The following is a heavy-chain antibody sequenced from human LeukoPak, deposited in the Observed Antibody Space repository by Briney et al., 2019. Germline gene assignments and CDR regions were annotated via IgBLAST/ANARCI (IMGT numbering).Heavy chain of an antibody. CDR1: GGTFSSYT. CDR3: ARDSFNCTNGVCSLSDY. J-gene: IGHJ4*02. V-gene: IGHV1-69*05. Sequence: SVKVSYKASGGTFSSYTISWVRQAPGQGLEWMGRIIPIFGTANYAQKFQGRVTITTDESTSTAYMQLSSLRSEDTAVYYCARDSFNCTNGVCSLSDYWGQGTLVTVSS. D-gene: IGHD2-8*01. CDR2: IIPIFGTA.